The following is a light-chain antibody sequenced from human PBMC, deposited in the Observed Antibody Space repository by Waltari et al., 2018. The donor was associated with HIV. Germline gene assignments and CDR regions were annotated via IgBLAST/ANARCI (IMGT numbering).Light chain of an antibody. CDR3: QQSYSTPQYT. V-gene: IGKV1-39*01. Sequence: DIQMTQSPSSLSASVGDRVALTCRASQSMSSYLNWYQQKPGKAPKLLIYAASSLQSGVPSRFSGSGSGTDFTLTISSLQPEDFATYYCQQSYSTPQYTFGQGTKLEIK. CDR1: QSMSSY. CDR2: AAS. J-gene: IGKJ2*01.